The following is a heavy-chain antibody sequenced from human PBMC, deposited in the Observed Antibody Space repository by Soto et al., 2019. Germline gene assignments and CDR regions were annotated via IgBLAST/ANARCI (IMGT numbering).Heavy chain of an antibody. CDR3: ARGPYCGDNCYFDS. J-gene: IGHJ5*01. V-gene: IGHV4-4*07. Sequence: LSLTCTVFAGSINGYYWSWIRQPAGKGLEWIGRIYSSGTTNYNPSLKSRVTMSVDTSKDELSLKLNSVTAADTGVYYCARGPYCGDNCYFDSWGQGTLVTVSS. CDR1: AGSINGYY. D-gene: IGHD2-21*02. CDR2: IYSSGTT.